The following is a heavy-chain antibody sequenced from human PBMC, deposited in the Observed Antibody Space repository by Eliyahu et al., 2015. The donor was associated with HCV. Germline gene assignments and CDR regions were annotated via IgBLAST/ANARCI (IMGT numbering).Heavy chain of an antibody. CDR1: GGSITTYS. Sequence: QVQLQESGPGLXKPSETLSLTCTVSGGSITTYSWSWIRQPPGKGLEWIGYIHYSGSTNYNPXLKSRVTISVDTSKNQFSLNLTSVTAADTAVYYCASGGGGIAVAGTGGWFDPWGQGTLVTVSS. CDR3: ASGGGGIAVAGTGGWFDP. CDR2: IHYSGST. J-gene: IGHJ5*02. V-gene: IGHV4-59*01. D-gene: IGHD6-19*01.